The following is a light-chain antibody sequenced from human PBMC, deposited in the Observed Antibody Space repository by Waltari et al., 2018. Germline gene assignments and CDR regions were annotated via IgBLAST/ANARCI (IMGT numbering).Light chain of an antibody. CDR1: QDISSH. V-gene: IGKV1-9*01. Sequence: DIQLTQSPSFLSASVGDRVTITCRASQDISSHLAWYQQKPGKAPKLLIYAASTLQSGVPSRFSGSGSGTEFTLTISSLQPKDFATYYCHQLNSYRAFGPGAKVEIK. CDR2: AAS. CDR3: HQLNSYRA. J-gene: IGKJ3*01.